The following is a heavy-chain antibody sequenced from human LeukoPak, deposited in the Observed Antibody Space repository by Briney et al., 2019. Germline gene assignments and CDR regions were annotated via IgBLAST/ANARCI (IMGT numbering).Heavy chain of an antibody. D-gene: IGHD2-2*01. V-gene: IGHV3-23*01. CDR2: ISGSGGST. CDR3: AKGFYCSSSTCLDY. CDR1: GFTLSSYG. J-gene: IGHJ4*02. Sequence: GGSLRLSCAASGFTLSSYGMSWVRQAPGKGLEWVSAISGSGGSTYYADSVKGRFTISRDNSKNTLYLQMNSLRAEDTAVYYCAKGFYCSSSTCLDYWGQGTLVTVSS.